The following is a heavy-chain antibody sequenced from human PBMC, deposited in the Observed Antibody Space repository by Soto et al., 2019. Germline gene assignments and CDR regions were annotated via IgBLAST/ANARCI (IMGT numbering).Heavy chain of an antibody. V-gene: IGHV3-21*01. J-gene: IGHJ4*02. CDR1: GFTFISYT. CDR3: ARESDYGFDY. Sequence: PGGSLRLSCAAASGFTFISYTMNWFRQAPGKGLEWVSSITSGSSYIHYADSVKGRFTISRDNAKKSLFLQMNSLRAEDTAVYYCARESDYGFDYWGQGTLVTVSS. D-gene: IGHD4-17*01. CDR2: ITSGSSYI.